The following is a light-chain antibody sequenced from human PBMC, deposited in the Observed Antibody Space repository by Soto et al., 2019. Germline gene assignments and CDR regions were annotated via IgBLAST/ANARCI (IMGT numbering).Light chain of an antibody. V-gene: IGKV3-20*01. Sequence: EIVLTQSPGTLSLSPGERATLSCRASQSVTSSYLAWYQQKPGQAPRLLIYGASSRATGIPDRFSGSGSGTDFTLTISRLEPEDFAVYYCQHYDRSPLFTFGHGTKVDIK. J-gene: IGKJ3*01. CDR3: QHYDRSPLFT. CDR1: QSVTSSY. CDR2: GAS.